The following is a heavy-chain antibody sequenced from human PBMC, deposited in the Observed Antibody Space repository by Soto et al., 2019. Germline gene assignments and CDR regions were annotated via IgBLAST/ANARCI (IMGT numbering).Heavy chain of an antibody. CDR1: GGTFSSYT. V-gene: IGHV1-69*08. D-gene: IGHD6-19*01. CDR2: IIPILGIA. CDR3: AREEETVAGLDY. J-gene: IGHJ4*02. Sequence: QVQLVQSGAEVKKPGSSVKVSCKASGGTFSSYTISWVRQAPGQGLEWMGRIIPILGIANYAQKFQGRVTITADKSTSTAYRELSSLRSEDTAVYYCAREEETVAGLDYWGQGTLVTVSS.